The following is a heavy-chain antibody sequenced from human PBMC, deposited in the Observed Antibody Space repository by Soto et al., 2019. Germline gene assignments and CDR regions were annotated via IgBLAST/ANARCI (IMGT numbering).Heavy chain of an antibody. CDR3: ARGPGGPDGPGDY. D-gene: IGHD2-15*01. CDR1: GYTFTNYA. V-gene: IGHV1-3*01. CDR2: INAGNGNT. J-gene: IGHJ4*02. Sequence: QVQLVQSGAEVKKPGASVKVSCKASGYTFTNYAMHWVRQAPGQRLEWMGWINAGNGNTKYSQKLQGRVTITRDTSASTAYMDQSSLRAEDTAVYYCARGPGGPDGPGDYWGQGTLVTVSS.